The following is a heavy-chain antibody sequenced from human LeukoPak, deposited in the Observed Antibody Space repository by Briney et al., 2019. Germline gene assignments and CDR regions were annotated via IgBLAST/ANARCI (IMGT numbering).Heavy chain of an antibody. CDR3: ARKRFLPAAPPLYYYYGMDV. D-gene: IGHD2-2*01. V-gene: IGHV1-18*01. Sequence: ASVKVSCKASGYTFTSYGISWVRQAPGQGLEWMGWISAYNGNTNYAQKLQGRVTMTTDTSTSTAYMELRSLRSDDTAVYYCARKRFLPAAPPLYYYYGMDVWGQGTTVTVSS. CDR2: ISAYNGNT. CDR1: GYTFTSYG. J-gene: IGHJ6*02.